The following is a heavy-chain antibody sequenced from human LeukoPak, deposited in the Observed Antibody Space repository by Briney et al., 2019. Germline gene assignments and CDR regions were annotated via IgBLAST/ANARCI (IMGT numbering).Heavy chain of an antibody. CDR3: ARGFCSGGDCYQRPNFDY. J-gene: IGHJ4*02. CDR2: INPNSGGT. D-gene: IGHD2-15*01. CDR1: GYTFIGYY. V-gene: IGHV1-2*02. Sequence: ASVKVSCKASGYTFIGYYMHWVRQAPGQGLEWMGWINPNSGGTNYAQEFQGRVTMTGDTSISTAYMELSRLRSDDTAVYYCARGFCSGGDCYQRPNFDYWGQGTLVTVSS.